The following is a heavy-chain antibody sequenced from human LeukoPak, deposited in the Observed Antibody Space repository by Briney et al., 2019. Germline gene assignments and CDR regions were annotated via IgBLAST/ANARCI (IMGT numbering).Heavy chain of an antibody. J-gene: IGHJ5*02. CDR2: ISSSGRT. CDR1: GGSISSYY. Sequence: PSETLSLTCTVSGGSISSYYWSWLRQPAGTGLEWIGRISSSGRTDYNPSLKSRVTISVDTTQNQLSMNLGSVTAADTAVYYCAKGAGPPWFDPWGQGILVTVSS. V-gene: IGHV4-4*07. CDR3: AKGAGPPWFDP. D-gene: IGHD6-19*01.